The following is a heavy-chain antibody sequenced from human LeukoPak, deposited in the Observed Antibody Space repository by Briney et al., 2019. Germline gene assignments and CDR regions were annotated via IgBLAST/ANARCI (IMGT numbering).Heavy chain of an antibody. J-gene: IGHJ4*02. CDR3: ASSNHFWSGYYLLDY. Sequence: SETLSLTCTVSGDSISRSTYYWAWIRQPPGKGLEWIGSVYYGRSPYFNPSLESRATISVDTSKNHFSLKMSSVTAADTAVYYCASSNHFWSGYYLLDYWGQGTLVTVSS. CDR2: VYYGRSP. CDR1: GDSISRSTYY. V-gene: IGHV4-39*02. D-gene: IGHD3-3*02.